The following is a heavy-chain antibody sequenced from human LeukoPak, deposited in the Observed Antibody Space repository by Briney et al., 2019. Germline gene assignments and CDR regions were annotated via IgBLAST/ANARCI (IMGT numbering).Heavy chain of an antibody. D-gene: IGHD4-23*01. V-gene: IGHV3-30-3*01. Sequence: PGGSLRLSCAASGFTFYNYAMHWVRQAPGKGLEWVAVMSYDGINKYYADSVKGRFTVSRDNSKNTVFLQTNSPIPDDAAVFYCARRNYGGNSGLDDWGQGTLVTVSS. CDR1: GFTFYNYA. CDR2: MSYDGINK. CDR3: ARRNYGGNSGLDD. J-gene: IGHJ4*02.